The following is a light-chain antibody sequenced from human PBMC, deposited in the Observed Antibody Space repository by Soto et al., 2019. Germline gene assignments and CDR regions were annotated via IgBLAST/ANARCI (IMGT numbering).Light chain of an antibody. CDR3: QTGGTGVV. J-gene: IGLJ2*01. CDR1: SGHSSYA. V-gene: IGLV4-69*01. Sequence: QPVLTQSPSASASLGASAKLTCTLSSGHSSYAIAWHQQQPEKGPRYLMKLNSDGSHSKGDGIPDRFSGSSSGAERYLTISSLQSEDEADYYCQTGGTGVVFGGGTKVTVL. CDR2: LNSDGSH.